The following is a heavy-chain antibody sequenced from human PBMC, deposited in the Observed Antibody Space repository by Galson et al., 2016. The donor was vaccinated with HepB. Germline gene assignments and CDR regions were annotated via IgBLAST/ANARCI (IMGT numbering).Heavy chain of an antibody. CDR1: GFNFPTSG. CDR3: ATEGLIGGTYSYFQH. CDR2: IWSDENNR. Sequence: SLRLSCAASGFNFPTSGMHWVRQAPGKGLEWVAIIWSDENNRYYADSVKGRFTISRDNSKNTVFLEMNSLRAGDTAVYFCATEGLIGGTYSYFQHWGPGTLVTVSP. J-gene: IGHJ1*01. V-gene: IGHV3-33*01. D-gene: IGHD1-26*01.